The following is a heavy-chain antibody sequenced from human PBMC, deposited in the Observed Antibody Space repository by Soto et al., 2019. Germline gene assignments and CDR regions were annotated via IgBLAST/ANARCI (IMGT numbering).Heavy chain of an antibody. V-gene: IGHV3-23*01. J-gene: IGHJ5*02. D-gene: IGHD3-16*01. Sequence: GGSLRLSCAASGFTFSSYAMSWVRQAPGKGLEWVSAISGSGGSTYYADSVKGRFTISRDNSKNTLYLQMNSLRAEDTAVYYCAKEGQYDYVWGSYWFDPWGQGTLVTVSS. CDR2: ISGSGGST. CDR3: AKEGQYDYVWGSYWFDP. CDR1: GFTFSSYA.